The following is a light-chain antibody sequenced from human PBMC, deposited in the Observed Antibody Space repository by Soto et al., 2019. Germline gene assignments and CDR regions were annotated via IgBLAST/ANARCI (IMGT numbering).Light chain of an antibody. Sequence: QSVLTQPPSASGTPGQRVTISCSGSSSNIGSNTVNWYQQLPGTAPKLLIFSDNQRPSGVPDRFSGSKSGTSASLDISGLQSEYEDYYYCAAWDDTLNGWVFGGGTKLTVL. CDR2: SDN. CDR3: AAWDDTLNGWV. J-gene: IGLJ3*02. CDR1: SSNIGSNT. V-gene: IGLV1-44*01.